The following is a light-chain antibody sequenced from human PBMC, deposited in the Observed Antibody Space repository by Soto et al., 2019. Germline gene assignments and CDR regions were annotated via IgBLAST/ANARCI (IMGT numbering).Light chain of an antibody. V-gene: IGLV2-14*03. CDR3: SSFTRSSTVV. CDR2: DVT. Sequence: QSALTQPASVSGSPGQSITISCTGTSSDVGGYNYVSWYQHHPGKAPKVIIYDVTNRPSGVSNHFSASKSGNTASLTISGLQAEDEADYYCSSFTRSSTVVFGGGTQLTVL. J-gene: IGLJ2*01. CDR1: SSDVGGYNY.